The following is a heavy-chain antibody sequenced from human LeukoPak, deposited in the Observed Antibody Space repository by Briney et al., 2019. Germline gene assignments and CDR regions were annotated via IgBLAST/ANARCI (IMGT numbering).Heavy chain of an antibody. Sequence: GGSLRLSCPASGFTFRNYAMSWVRQAPGKGLEWVSAITGSSDTTYYAGSVKGRFTISRDNSKDALFLEMNRLGVDDTAIYYCAKDWGNSGWVMDSWGQGTLVTVSS. CDR1: GFTFRNYA. CDR2: ITGSSDTT. V-gene: IGHV3-23*01. CDR3: AKDWGNSGWVMDS. J-gene: IGHJ4*02. D-gene: IGHD6-19*01.